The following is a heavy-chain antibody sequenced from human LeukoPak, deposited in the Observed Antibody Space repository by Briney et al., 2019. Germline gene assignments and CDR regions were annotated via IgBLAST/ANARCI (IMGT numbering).Heavy chain of an antibody. J-gene: IGHJ3*02. Sequence: ASVKVSCKASGYTFTGYYMHWVRQAPGQGLEWMGRINPNSGGTNYAQKFQGRVTMTRDTSISTAYMELSRLRSDDTAVYYCAREVLSLRYFDWPIMDAFDIWGQGTMVTVSS. CDR1: GYTFTGYY. D-gene: IGHD3-9*01. CDR2: INPNSGGT. V-gene: IGHV1-2*06. CDR3: AREVLSLRYFDWPIMDAFDI.